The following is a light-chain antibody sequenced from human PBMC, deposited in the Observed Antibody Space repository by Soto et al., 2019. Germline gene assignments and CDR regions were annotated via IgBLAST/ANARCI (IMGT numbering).Light chain of an antibody. J-gene: IGKJ4*01. CDR2: DAS. CDR1: QSVGTY. CDR3: QQRNNWPRLT. Sequence: DIVLTQSPATLSLSPGERATLSCRASQSVGTYLAWYQLKPGQAPRLLIYDASTRATGIPVRFSGSGSATDFTLTMSRLEPEDFAIYYCQQRNNWPRLTFGGGTKVEIK. V-gene: IGKV3-11*01.